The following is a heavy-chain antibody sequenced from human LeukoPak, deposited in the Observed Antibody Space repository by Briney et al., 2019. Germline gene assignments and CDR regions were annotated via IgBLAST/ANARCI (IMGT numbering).Heavy chain of an antibody. Sequence: GGSLRLSCAASGFTLSSYSMNWVRQAPGKGLEWVSSISSSSSYIYYADSVKGRFTISRDNAKNSLYLQMNNLRAEDTAVYYCVRGSLASGVVVYYYYYLDVWGKGTTVTVSS. D-gene: IGHD3-3*01. J-gene: IGHJ6*03. CDR3: VRGSLASGVVVYYYYYLDV. V-gene: IGHV3-21*01. CDR1: GFTLSSYS. CDR2: ISSSSSYI.